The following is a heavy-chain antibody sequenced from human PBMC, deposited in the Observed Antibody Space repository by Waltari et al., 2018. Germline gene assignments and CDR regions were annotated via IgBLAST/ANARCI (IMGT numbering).Heavy chain of an antibody. CDR3: ARLWTRDYYDSSGHTWTPNFDY. J-gene: IGHJ4*02. D-gene: IGHD3-22*01. V-gene: IGHV4-39*01. CDR1: GGSISSSSYY. Sequence: QLQLQESGPGLVKPSETLSLTCTVSGGSISSSSYYWGWIRQPPGKGLEWIGSIYYSGGTYYNPSLKSRVTISVDTSKNQFSLRLSSVTAADTAVYYCARLWTRDYYDSSGHTWTPNFDYWGQGTLVTVSS. CDR2: IYYSGGT.